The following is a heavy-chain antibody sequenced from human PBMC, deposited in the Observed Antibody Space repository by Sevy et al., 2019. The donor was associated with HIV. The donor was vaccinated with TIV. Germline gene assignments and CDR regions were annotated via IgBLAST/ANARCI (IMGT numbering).Heavy chain of an antibody. D-gene: IGHD2-2*01. V-gene: IGHV4-39*01. CDR2: IDYSGST. CDR1: GGSISSSSYY. J-gene: IGHJ4*02. CDR3: ATDIVVVPAAEEGVCDY. Sequence: SETLSLTCTVSGGSISSSSYYWGWIRQPPGKGLEWIGSIDYSGSTYYNPSLKSRVTISVDTSKNQFSLKLSSVTAADTAVYYCATDIVVVPAAEEGVCDYWGQGTLVTVSS.